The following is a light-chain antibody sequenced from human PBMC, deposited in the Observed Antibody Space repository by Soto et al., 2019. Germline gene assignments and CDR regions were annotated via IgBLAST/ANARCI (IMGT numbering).Light chain of an antibody. J-gene: IGKJ1*01. CDR1: QSVRGSY. CDR3: QQYGSTRWT. Sequence: EIVLTQSPGTLSLSPGERATLSCRASQSVRGSYLGWYQQKPGQAPRLLIYGASSRATGIPDRFSGSGSGTDFTLTISRLEPEDFAVYYCQQYGSTRWTFGQGTKV. CDR2: GAS. V-gene: IGKV3-20*01.